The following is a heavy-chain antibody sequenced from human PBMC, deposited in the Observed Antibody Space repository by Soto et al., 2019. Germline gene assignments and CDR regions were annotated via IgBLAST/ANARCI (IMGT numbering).Heavy chain of an antibody. CDR2: VYYSGRT. Sequence: SETLSLTCTVSGGSISSYYWSWIRQPPGKGLEWIGYVYYSGRTNYNPSLESRVTISVDTSKNQFSLKLSSVTAADTAVYYCARDALSRDSIWGQGTLVTVSS. V-gene: IGHV4-59*12. CDR3: ARDALSRDSI. D-gene: IGHD3-22*01. J-gene: IGHJ4*02. CDR1: GGSISSYY.